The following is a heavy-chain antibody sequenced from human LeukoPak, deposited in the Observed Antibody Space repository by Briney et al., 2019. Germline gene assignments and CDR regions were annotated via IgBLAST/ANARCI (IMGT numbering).Heavy chain of an antibody. CDR1: GFVFSDSA. V-gene: IGHV3-73*01. D-gene: IGHD3-22*01. Sequence: GGSLRLSCAASGFVFSDSALHWVRQASGKGLEWLGRIRSKTHNYATEYAASVKGRFTISRDDSRNTAYLQMNSLRAEDTAVYYCAKFDSRAYQGLYWGQGTLVTVSS. J-gene: IGHJ4*02. CDR3: AKFDSRAYQGLY. CDR2: IRSKTHNYAT.